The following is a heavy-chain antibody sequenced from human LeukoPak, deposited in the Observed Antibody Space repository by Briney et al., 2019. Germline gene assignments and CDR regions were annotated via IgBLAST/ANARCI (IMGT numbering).Heavy chain of an antibody. V-gene: IGHV4-39*07. CDR1: GDSISNGCCY. D-gene: IGHD6-19*01. J-gene: IGHJ4*02. Sequence: SETLSLTCTVSGDSISNGCCYWGWIRQPPGKGLEWIGNIYYSGSAYYNPSLKSRVTISVDTSKNQFSLKLSSVTAADTAVYYCARGGSGWYRGYFDYWGQGTLVTVSS. CDR3: ARGGSGWYRGYFDY. CDR2: IYYSGSA.